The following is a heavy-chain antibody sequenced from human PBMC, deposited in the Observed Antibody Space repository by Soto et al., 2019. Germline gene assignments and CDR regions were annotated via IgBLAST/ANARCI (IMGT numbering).Heavy chain of an antibody. Sequence: SQTLSLTCAISGDSVSSNSAAWNWIRQSPSRGLEWLGRTYYRSKWYNDYAVSVKSRITINPDTSKNQFSLQLNSVTPEDTAVYYRARAYCSGGSCWACSNWFDPWGQGTLVTVSS. CDR1: GDSVSSNSAA. J-gene: IGHJ5*02. V-gene: IGHV6-1*01. CDR3: ARAYCSGGSCWACSNWFDP. CDR2: TYYRSKWYN. D-gene: IGHD2-15*01.